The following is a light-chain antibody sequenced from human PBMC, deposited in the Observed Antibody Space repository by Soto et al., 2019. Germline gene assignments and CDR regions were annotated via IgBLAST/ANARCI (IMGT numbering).Light chain of an antibody. CDR1: RSIISDF. CDR2: DAS. CDR3: QQTYHSPRT. J-gene: IGKJ2*01. V-gene: IGKV3-20*01. Sequence: EIVLTQSPGTLSLSPGETASLSCGASRSIISDFLAWYQQKGGQPPRLLIYDASKRATGIPARFSGSGSGTAFTLTIGRVEPEDSAVYYCQQTYHSPRTFGQGTRLEIK.